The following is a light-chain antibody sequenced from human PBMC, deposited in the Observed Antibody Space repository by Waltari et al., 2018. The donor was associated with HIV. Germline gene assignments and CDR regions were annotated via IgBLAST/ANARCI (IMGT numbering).Light chain of an antibody. CDR3: QQYYDNPYT. CDR2: WAS. Sequence: DFVMTQSPDSLTVYLGERATINCKSSQRVLYSSNNKNYLAWYQQKPGQPPKLLIYWASTRESGVPDRFSGSGSGTDFTLTINSLQAEDVAVYYCQQYYDNPYTFGQGTKLEI. V-gene: IGKV4-1*01. J-gene: IGKJ2*01. CDR1: QRVLYSSNNKNY.